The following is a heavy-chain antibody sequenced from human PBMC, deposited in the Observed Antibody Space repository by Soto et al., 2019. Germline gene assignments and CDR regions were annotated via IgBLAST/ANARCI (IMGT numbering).Heavy chain of an antibody. J-gene: IGHJ5*02. D-gene: IGHD1-1*01. Sequence: QVQLVQSGAEVKKPGASVKVSCKASGYTFTSYDINWVRQATGQGLEWMGWMNPNSGNTGYAQKFQGRVTMTRNTSRSTAYKELSSMRSEDTAVYYGARGGSAAGTGWFDPWGQGTLVTVSS. CDR3: ARGGSAAGTGWFDP. CDR2: MNPNSGNT. V-gene: IGHV1-8*01. CDR1: GYTFTSYD.